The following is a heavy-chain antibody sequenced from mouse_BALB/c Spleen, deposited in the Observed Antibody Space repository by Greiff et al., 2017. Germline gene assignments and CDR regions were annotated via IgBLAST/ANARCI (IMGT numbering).Heavy chain of an antibody. D-gene: IGHD2-4*01. CDR2: ISSGGST. J-gene: IGHJ3*01. CDR1: GFTFSSYA. CDR3: ARGSTMITAGDWFAY. Sequence: EVLLVESGGGLVKPGGSLKLSCAASGFTFSSYAMSWVRQTPEERLEWVASISSGGSTSYPDSVKGRFTISRDNARNILYLQMISLRSEDTAMYYCARGSTMITAGDWFAYWGQGTLVTVSA. V-gene: IGHV5-6-5*01.